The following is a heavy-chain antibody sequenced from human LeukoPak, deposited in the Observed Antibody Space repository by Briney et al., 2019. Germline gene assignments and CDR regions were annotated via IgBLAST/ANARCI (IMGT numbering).Heavy chain of an antibody. CDR2: ISYDGSDK. V-gene: IGHV3-30-3*01. CDR1: GFTFSSYA. CDR3: ARDRVGATDYFDY. J-gene: IGHJ4*02. Sequence: GGSLRLSCAASGFTFSSYAMHWVRQAPGKGLEWVAVISYDGSDKYYADSVKGRFTISRDNSKNTLYLQMNSLRAEDTAVYYCARDRVGATDYFDYWGQGTLVTVSS. D-gene: IGHD1-26*01.